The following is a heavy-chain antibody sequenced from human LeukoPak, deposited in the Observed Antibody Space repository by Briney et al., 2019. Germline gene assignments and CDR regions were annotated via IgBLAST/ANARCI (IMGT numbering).Heavy chain of an antibody. J-gene: IGHJ5*02. Sequence: GASVKVSRKASGYTFTRYYMHWVRQAPGQGLEWMGRINPNSGGTNYAQKFRGRVTMTRDTSISTAYMELSRLRSDDTAVYYCASMTSSGWSSNWFDPWGQGTLVTVAS. D-gene: IGHD6-19*01. V-gene: IGHV1-2*06. CDR1: GYTFTRYY. CDR3: ASMTSSGWSSNWFDP. CDR2: INPNSGGT.